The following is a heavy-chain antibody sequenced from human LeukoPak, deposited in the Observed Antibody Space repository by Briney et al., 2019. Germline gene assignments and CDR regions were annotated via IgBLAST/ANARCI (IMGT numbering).Heavy chain of an antibody. CDR2: IYYSGST. CDR1: GGSISSSSYY. Sequence: SETLSLTCTVSGGSISSSSYYWGWIRQPPGKGLEWTGTIYYSGSTYYDPSLKSRVTISVDTSKNQFSLKLGSVTAADTAVYYCARTSQGRGWYFDYWGQGTLVTVSS. J-gene: IGHJ4*02. CDR3: ARTSQGRGWYFDY. V-gene: IGHV4-39*01. D-gene: IGHD6-19*01.